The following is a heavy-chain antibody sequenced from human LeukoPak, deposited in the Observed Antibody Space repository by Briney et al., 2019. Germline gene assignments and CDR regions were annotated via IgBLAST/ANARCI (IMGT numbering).Heavy chain of an antibody. CDR2: TYYRSKWYN. Sequence: SQTLSLTCAISGDSVSSNSAAWHWIRQSPSRGLEWLGRTYYRSKWYNDYAVSVRSRIIINPDTSRNQVSLQLNSVTPDDTAVYYCARRSYSAYVGHFDYWSQGTLVTVSS. D-gene: IGHD5-12*01. CDR3: ARRSYSAYVGHFDY. CDR1: GDSVSSNSAA. V-gene: IGHV6-1*01. J-gene: IGHJ4*02.